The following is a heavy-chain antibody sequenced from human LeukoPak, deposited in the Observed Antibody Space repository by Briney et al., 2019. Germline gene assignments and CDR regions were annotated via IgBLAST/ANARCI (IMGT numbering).Heavy chain of an antibody. CDR3: ARGLIKGIAVAGTG. J-gene: IGHJ4*02. CDR1: GGSISGYY. D-gene: IGHD6-19*01. CDR2: INHSGST. V-gene: IGHV4-34*01. Sequence: SETLSLTCTVSGGSISGYYWSWIRQPPGKGLEWIGEINHSGSTNYNPSLKSRVTISLDTSKNQFSLKLTSVTAADTAVYYCARGLIKGIAVAGTGWGQGTLVTVSS.